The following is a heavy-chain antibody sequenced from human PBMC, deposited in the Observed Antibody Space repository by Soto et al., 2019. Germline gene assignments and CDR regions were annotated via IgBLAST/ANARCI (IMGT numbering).Heavy chain of an antibody. J-gene: IGHJ4*02. CDR2: IKQDGSQK. Sequence: PGGSLRLSCAASGFTLSSYWMSWVRQAPGKGLEWVVNIKQDGSQKYYVDSVKGRFTISRDNAKNSVYLQMNSLRAEDTAVYYCARAVAAGGSYWGQGTLVTVS. V-gene: IGHV3-7*01. CDR3: ARAVAAGGSY. D-gene: IGHD6-13*01. CDR1: GFTLSSYW.